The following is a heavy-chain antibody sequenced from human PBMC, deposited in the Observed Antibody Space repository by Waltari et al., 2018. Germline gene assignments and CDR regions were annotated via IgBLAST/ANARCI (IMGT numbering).Heavy chain of an antibody. CDR3: ARDPAFGAFDI. J-gene: IGHJ3*02. CDR1: GFSFSGSW. CDR2: IKPDGSGK. V-gene: IGHV3-7*01. D-gene: IGHD3-10*01. Sequence: EVQLVESGGGLVQPGGSLRLSCAASGFSFSGSWMSWVRQAPGEGLEWVAEIKPDGSGKDYVDSVNGRFAISRDNTKNSLYLQMNSLRADDTAVYYCARDPAFGAFDIWGQGTVVTVSS.